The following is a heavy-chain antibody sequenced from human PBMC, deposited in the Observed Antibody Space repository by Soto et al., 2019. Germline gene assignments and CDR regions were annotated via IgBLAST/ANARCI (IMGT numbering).Heavy chain of an antibody. CDR1: GYTFTNYR. V-gene: IGHV1-18*01. J-gene: IGHJ3*01. Sequence: ASVKVSCKASGYTFTNYRIYWVRQAPGQGLEWMGYNRNYAQKMQGRVTMTTDTATSTAYMELRSLRSDDTAVYYCARGLHSWSVWGQGTMVNVSS. CDR3: ARGLHSWSV. CDR2: NR. D-gene: IGHD6-13*01.